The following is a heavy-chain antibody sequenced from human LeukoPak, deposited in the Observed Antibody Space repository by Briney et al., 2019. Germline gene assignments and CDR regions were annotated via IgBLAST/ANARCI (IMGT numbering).Heavy chain of an antibody. V-gene: IGHV5-51*01. CDR3: ARYLGGSRYQLPSGGMDV. D-gene: IGHD2-2*01. J-gene: IGHJ6*02. CDR2: IYPGDSDT. CDR1: GYSFTSYW. Sequence: GESLKISCKGSGYSFTSYWIGWVRQMPGKALEWMGIIYPGDSDTRYSPSFQGQVTISADKSISTAHLRWDSLKASDTAMYYCARYLGGSRYQLPSGGMDVWGQGTTIIVSS.